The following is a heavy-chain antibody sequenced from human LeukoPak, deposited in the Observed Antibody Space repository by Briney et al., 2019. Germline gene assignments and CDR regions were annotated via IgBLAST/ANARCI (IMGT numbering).Heavy chain of an antibody. V-gene: IGHV1-69*06. CDR3: ASALGYCSGGSCYLPRRTFDY. CDR2: IIPIFGTA. J-gene: IGHJ4*02. Sequence: SVKVSCKGSGGTFSSYAISWVGQAPGKGLEWMGGIIPIFGTANYAQKLQGRVTITADKSTSTAYMELSSLRSEDTAVYYCASALGYCSGGSCYLPRRTFDYWGQGTLVTVSS. CDR1: GGTFSSYA. D-gene: IGHD2-15*01.